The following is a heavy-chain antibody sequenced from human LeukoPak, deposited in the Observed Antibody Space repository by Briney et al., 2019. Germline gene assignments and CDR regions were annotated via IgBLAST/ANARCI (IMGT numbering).Heavy chain of an antibody. CDR1: GGSFSSYY. J-gene: IGHJ4*02. D-gene: IGHD6-13*01. V-gene: IGHV4-59*01. CDR2: IYYSGSA. CDR3: AREKGAAVDY. Sequence: PSETLSLTCAVYGGSFSSYYWSWIRQPPGKGLEWIGYIYYSGSANYNPSLKSRVTISVDTSKNQFSLKLSSVTAADTAVYYCAREKGAAVDYWGQGTLVTVSS.